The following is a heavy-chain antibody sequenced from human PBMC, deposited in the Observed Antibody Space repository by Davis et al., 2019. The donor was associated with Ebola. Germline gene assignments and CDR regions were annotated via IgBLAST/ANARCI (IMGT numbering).Heavy chain of an antibody. J-gene: IGHJ4*02. CDR3: ARGRPDYGVLFDY. Sequence: GESLKISCAASGFTFSSYSMNWVRQAPGKGLEWVSYISSSSSTIYYADSVKGRFTISRDNAKNSLYLQMNSLRDEDTAVYYCARGRPDYGVLFDYWGQGTLVTVSS. CDR2: ISSSSSTI. D-gene: IGHD4-17*01. CDR1: GFTFSSYS. V-gene: IGHV3-48*02.